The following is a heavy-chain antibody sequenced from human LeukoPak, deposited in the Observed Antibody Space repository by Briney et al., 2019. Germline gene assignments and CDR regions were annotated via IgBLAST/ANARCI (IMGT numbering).Heavy chain of an antibody. J-gene: IGHJ4*02. Sequence: SETLSLTCNVSGGSISSSSYYWGWIRQPPGKGLEWIGSIYYSGSTYCNPSLKSRVTMSVDTSKNQFSLRLSSVTAADTAVYYCARDLIYSGWYLDYWGQGTLVTVSS. CDR1: GGSISSSSYY. CDR2: IYYSGST. D-gene: IGHD5-12*01. CDR3: ARDLIYSGWYLDY. V-gene: IGHV4-39*07.